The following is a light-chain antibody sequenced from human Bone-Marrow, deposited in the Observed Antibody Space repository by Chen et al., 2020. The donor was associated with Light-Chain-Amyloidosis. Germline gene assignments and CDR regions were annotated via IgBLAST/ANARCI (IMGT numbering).Light chain of an antibody. J-gene: IGKJ3*01. Sequence: TVLTQSPATLSLSPGERATLSCRASQSISSLLVWYQQKPGQAPRLLIYDASTRAPGIPPRFSGGGSGTDFTLTISSLEPEDFAVYYCQQRGNWPPTFGPGTKVEI. CDR3: QQRGNWPPT. V-gene: IGKV3-11*01. CDR1: QSISSL. CDR2: DAS.